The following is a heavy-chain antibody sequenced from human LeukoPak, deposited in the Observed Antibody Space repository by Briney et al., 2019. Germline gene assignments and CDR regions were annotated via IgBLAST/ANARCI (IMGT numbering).Heavy chain of an antibody. J-gene: IGHJ4*02. D-gene: IGHD2-2*01. V-gene: IGHV3-30*18. CDR2: ISYDGRDK. Sequence: GGSLRLSCAASGFNFYDYHMHWVRQAPGKGLEWVAIISYDGRDKFYADSVQGRFTISRDTSTNTLYLQMSSLKTEDSATYYCAKDPRYCRTTSCSPDGYFDYWGQGTLVTVSS. CDR1: GFNFYDYH. CDR3: AKDPRYCRTTSCSPDGYFDY.